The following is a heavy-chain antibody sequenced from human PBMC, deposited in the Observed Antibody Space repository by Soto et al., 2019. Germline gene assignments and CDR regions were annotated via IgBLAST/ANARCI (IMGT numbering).Heavy chain of an antibody. Sequence: EVQLVESGGGVVEPGGSLRLSCAPSGLSFSTHSMNWVRQAPGKGLEWVSSISCDSYYIYYADSVKGRFTISRDTAKNSLYLQMNSLKADDTAVYYCARNRNRSTKTHGIDVWGQGTTVTVSS. J-gene: IGHJ6*02. CDR1: GLSFSTHS. CDR3: ARNRNRSTKTHGIDV. V-gene: IGHV3-21*01. CDR2: ISCDSYYI.